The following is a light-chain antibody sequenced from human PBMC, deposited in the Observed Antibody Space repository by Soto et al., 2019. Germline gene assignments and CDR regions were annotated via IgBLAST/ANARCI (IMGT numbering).Light chain of an antibody. V-gene: IGKV3-20*01. CDR1: QSVISTD. CDR3: QQYGTSPPD. CDR2: AAS. Sequence: EIVXTQSPGALSLSPGERATLSCRASQSVISTDLAWYQQKPGQAPRLLVYAASSRASGIPDRFSGSGSGTDFTLTISRLEPEDFAVYYCQQYGTSPPDFGGGTKVDIK. J-gene: IGKJ4*01.